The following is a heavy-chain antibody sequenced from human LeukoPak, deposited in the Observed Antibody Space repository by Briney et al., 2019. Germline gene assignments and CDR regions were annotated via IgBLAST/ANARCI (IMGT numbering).Heavy chain of an antibody. CDR3: ARDLVWFGELLPFDP. J-gene: IGHJ5*02. D-gene: IGHD3-10*01. V-gene: IGHV1-18*01. Sequence: ASVKVSCKASGYTFTSYGISWVRHAAGQGLEFMGWISAYNGNTNYAQKLQGRVTMTTDTSTSTAYMELRSLRSDDTAVYYCARDLVWFGELLPFDPWGQGTLVTVSS. CDR1: GYTFTSYG. CDR2: ISAYNGNT.